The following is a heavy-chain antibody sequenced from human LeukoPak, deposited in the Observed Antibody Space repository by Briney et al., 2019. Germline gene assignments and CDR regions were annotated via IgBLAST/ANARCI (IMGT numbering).Heavy chain of an antibody. J-gene: IGHJ3*01. CDR1: GDSINDHY. D-gene: IGHD3-10*01. Sequence: SETLSLTCTVSGDSINDHYWSWIRQPPGEGLEWIAYIYSSVSTNYNPSLKSRVTISVDTSKNQFSLKLSSVTAADTAVYYCARDSWGVGYYYSFAFDFWGQGTMVTVSS. CDR2: IYSSVST. CDR3: ARDSWGVGYYYSFAFDF. V-gene: IGHV4-59*11.